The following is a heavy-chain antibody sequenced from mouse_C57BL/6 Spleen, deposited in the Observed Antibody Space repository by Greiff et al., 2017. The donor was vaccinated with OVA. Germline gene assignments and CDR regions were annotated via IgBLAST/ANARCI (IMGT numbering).Heavy chain of an antibody. CDR2: INPSTGGT. CDR1: GYSFTGYY. V-gene: IGHV1-42*01. D-gene: IGHD2-5*01. CDR3: TRGRSNYVWFAY. Sequence: VQLQQSGPELVKPGASVKISCKASGYSFTGYYMNWVKQSPEKSLEWIGEINPSTGGTTYNQKFKAKATLTVDKSSSTAYMELRSLTSEDSAVYYCTRGRSNYVWFAYWGQGTLVTVSA. J-gene: IGHJ3*01.